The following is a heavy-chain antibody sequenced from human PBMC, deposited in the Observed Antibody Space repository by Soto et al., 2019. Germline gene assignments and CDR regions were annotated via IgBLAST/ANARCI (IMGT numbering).Heavy chain of an antibody. D-gene: IGHD3-22*01. J-gene: IGHJ6*02. CDR1: GFTFSSYG. CDR3: AREKITMIVAPDYYGMDV. V-gene: IGHV3-33*01. Sequence: LRLSCAASGFTFSSYGMHWVRQAPGKVLEWVAVIWYDGSNKYYADSVKGRFTISRDNSRNTLYLQMNSLRAEDTAVYYCAREKITMIVAPDYYGMDVWGQGTTVTVSS. CDR2: IWYDGSNK.